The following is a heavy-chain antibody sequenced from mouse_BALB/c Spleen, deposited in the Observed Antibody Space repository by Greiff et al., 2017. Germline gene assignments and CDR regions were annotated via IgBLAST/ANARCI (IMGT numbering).Heavy chain of an antibody. Sequence: VQRVESGPGLVAPSQSLSITCTVSGFSLTGYGVNWVRQPPGKGLEWLGMIWGDGSTDYNSALKSRLSISKDNSKSQVFLKMNSLQTDDTARYYCARGSSYDYYAMDYWGQGTSVTVSS. J-gene: IGHJ4*01. CDR3: ARGSSYDYYAMDY. CDR2: IWGDGST. V-gene: IGHV2-6-7*01. CDR1: GFSLTGYG. D-gene: IGHD1-1*01.